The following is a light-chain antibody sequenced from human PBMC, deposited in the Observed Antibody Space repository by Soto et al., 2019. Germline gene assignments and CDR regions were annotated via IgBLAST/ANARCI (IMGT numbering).Light chain of an antibody. CDR1: QSVSRH. Sequence: EIVVTQARAKLSGSPGERATLSWRASQSVSRHLAWYQQKPGQAPRLLLYDASIRATGIPARFSGSGSCTDFSLTISRMEPEAFAAYYCQQYGSSPRITVGQGTRLEIK. V-gene: IGKV3-20*01. CDR3: QQYGSSPRIT. J-gene: IGKJ5*01. CDR2: DAS.